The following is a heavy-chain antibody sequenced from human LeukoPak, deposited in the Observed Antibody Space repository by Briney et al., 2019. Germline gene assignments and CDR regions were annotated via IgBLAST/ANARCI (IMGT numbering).Heavy chain of an antibody. D-gene: IGHD3-22*01. Sequence: PSETLSLTCAVYGGSFSGYYWSWIRQPPGKGLEWIGEINHSGSTNYNPSLKSRVTISVDTSKNQFSLKLSSVTAADTAVYYCARCYYDSSGYTLVYYGMDVWGQGTTVTVSS. J-gene: IGHJ6*02. CDR2: INHSGST. CDR1: GGSFSGYY. CDR3: ARCYYDSSGYTLVYYGMDV. V-gene: IGHV4-34*01.